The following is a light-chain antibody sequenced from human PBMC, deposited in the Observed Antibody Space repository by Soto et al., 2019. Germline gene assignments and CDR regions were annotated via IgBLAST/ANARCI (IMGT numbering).Light chain of an antibody. V-gene: IGKV1-5*01. Sequence: DIQMTQSPSTLSASVGDRVTITCRASQSVRSWLAWYQQKPGRAPKFLIYDASSLESGVPSRFSGSASGTEFPLTISNLQPDDFATYYCQQYDNYPLTFGGGTKVEI. CDR3: QQYDNYPLT. CDR2: DAS. CDR1: QSVRSW. J-gene: IGKJ4*01.